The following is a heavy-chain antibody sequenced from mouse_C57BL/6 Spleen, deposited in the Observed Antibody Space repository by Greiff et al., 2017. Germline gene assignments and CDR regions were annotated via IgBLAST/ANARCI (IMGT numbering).Heavy chain of an antibody. CDR2: IYPVSGET. J-gene: IGHJ2*01. Sequence: QVHVKQSGAELASPGASVTLSCKASGYTFTDHIMNWVKKRPGQGLEWIGRIYPVSGETNYNQKFMGKATFSVDRSSSTVYMVLNSLTSEDPAVYYCGRENGYDRGIDYWGQGTTLTVSS. CDR1: GYTFTDHI. CDR3: GRENGYDRGIDY. V-gene: IGHV1-11*01. D-gene: IGHD2-2*01.